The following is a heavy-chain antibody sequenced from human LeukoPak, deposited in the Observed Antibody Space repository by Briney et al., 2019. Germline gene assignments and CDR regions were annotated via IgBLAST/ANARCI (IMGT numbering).Heavy chain of an antibody. CDR3: ARESREDGYSTFFDY. D-gene: IGHD5-24*01. V-gene: IGHV4-59*01. Sequence: PSETLSLTCTVSGGSISSYYWSWIRQPPGKGLEWIGYIYYSGSTNYNPSLKSRVTISVETSKNQFSLKLSSVTAADTAVYYCARESREDGYSTFFDYWGQGTLVTVSS. CDR2: IYYSGST. J-gene: IGHJ4*02. CDR1: GGSISSYY.